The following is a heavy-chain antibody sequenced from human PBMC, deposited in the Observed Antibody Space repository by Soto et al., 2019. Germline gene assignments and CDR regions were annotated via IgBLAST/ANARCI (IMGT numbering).Heavy chain of an antibody. Sequence: QVQLVQSGAEVKKPGSSVKVSCKASGGTFSSYAISWVRQAPGQGLEWMGGIIPISGTANYAHKFQGRVTITADESTSTVYMELSSLRSEDTAVYFCARSQGSSTSLEIYYYYYYGMDVWGQGTTVTVSS. CDR3: ARSQGSSTSLEIYYYYYYGMDV. CDR2: IIPISGTA. V-gene: IGHV1-69*01. CDR1: GGTFSSYA. J-gene: IGHJ6*02. D-gene: IGHD2-2*01.